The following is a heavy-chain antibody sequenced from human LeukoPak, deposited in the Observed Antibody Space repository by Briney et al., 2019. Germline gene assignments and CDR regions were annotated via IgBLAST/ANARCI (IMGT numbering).Heavy chain of an antibody. CDR3: ARYIYCSGGSCYYYYGMDV. J-gene: IGHJ6*02. V-gene: IGHV1-18*01. CDR1: GYTFTSYG. CDR2: ISTNNGNT. D-gene: IGHD2-15*01. Sequence: ASVKVSCKASGYTFTSYGIIWVRQAPGQGLEWMGWISTNNGNTNYAQKLQGRVTMTTDTSTSTAYLELRSLRSDDTAVYYCARYIYCSGGSCYYYYGMDVWGQGTTVTVSS.